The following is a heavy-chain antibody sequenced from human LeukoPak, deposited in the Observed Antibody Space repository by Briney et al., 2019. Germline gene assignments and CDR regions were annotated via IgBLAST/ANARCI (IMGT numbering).Heavy chain of an antibody. CDR2: IWYDGSNK. D-gene: IGHD3-10*01. CDR1: GFTFSSYG. J-gene: IGHJ6*02. V-gene: IGHV3-33*01. CDR3: ARDLGTPTMVRGVIANYYYYGMDV. Sequence: PGGSLRLSCAASGFTFSSYGMHWVRQAPGKGLEWVAVIWYDGSNKYYADSVKGRFTISRDNSKDTLYLQMNSLRAEDTAVYYCARDLGTPTMVRGVIANYYYYGMDVWGQGTTVTVSS.